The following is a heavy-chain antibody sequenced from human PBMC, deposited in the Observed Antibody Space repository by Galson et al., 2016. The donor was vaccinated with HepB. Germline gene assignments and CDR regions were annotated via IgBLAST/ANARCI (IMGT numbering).Heavy chain of an antibody. CDR3: TRHGFYCLDY. V-gene: IGHV4-4*02. J-gene: IGHJ4*02. D-gene: IGHD3-22*01. Sequence: ETLSLTCAVSGDSISSHDWWSWVRQPPGKGLEWIGEIYHSGSTNYNPSLKSRVTISVDRSKNQFSLRLSSVTAADTAVYYCTRHGFYCLDYWGQGTLVTVSS. CDR1: GDSISSHDW. CDR2: IYHSGST.